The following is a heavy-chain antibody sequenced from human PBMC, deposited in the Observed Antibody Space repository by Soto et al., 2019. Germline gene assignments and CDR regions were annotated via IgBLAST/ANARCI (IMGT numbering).Heavy chain of an antibody. CDR2: IRSKANSYAT. J-gene: IGHJ5*02. D-gene: IGHD3-22*01. CDR3: TRPGEEYYDSSGYPT. Sequence: GESLKISCAASGFTFSGSAMHWVRQASGKGLEWVGRIRSKANSYATAYAASVKGRFTISRDDSKNTAYLQMNSLKTEDTAVYYCTRPGEEYYDSSGYPTWGQGTLVTVSS. CDR1: GFTFSGSA. V-gene: IGHV3-73*01.